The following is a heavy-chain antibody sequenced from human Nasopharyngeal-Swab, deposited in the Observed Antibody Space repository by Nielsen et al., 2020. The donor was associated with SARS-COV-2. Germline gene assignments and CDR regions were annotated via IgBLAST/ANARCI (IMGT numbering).Heavy chain of an antibody. J-gene: IGHJ6*03. CDR1: GFTFSDYY. CDR3: ARDGYSYGYYYYYYMDV. V-gene: IGHV3-11*04. Sequence: GESLKISCAASGFTFSDYYMSWIRQAPGKGLEWVSYISSSGSTIYYADSVKGRFTISRDNAKNSLYLQMNSLRAEDTAVYYCARDGYSYGYYYYYYMDVWGKGTTVTVSS. D-gene: IGHD5-18*01. CDR2: ISSSGSTI.